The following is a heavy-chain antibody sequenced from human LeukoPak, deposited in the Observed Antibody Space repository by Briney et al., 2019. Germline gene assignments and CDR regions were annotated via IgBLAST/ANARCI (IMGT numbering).Heavy chain of an antibody. CDR1: GGSISSGGYY. CDR3: ASTIIDGYNSYI. CDR2: IYHSGST. J-gene: IGHJ3*02. V-gene: IGHV4-30-2*01. Sequence: PSQTLSLTCTVSGGSISSGGYYWSWIRQPPGKGLEWIGYIYHSGSTYYNPSLKSRVTMSVDTSKNQFSLKLSSVTAADTAVYYCASTIIDGYNSYIWGQGTMVTVSS. D-gene: IGHD5-24*01.